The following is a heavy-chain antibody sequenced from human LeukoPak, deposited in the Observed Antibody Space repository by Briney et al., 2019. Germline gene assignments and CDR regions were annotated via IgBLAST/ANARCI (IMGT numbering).Heavy chain of an antibody. CDR2: ISYDGSNK. CDR3: ARVGVNSGSYDY. D-gene: IGHD1-26*01. J-gene: IGHJ4*02. CDR1: GFTFSSYS. Sequence: GGSLRLSCAASGFTFSSYSMNWVRQAPGKGLEWVAVISYDGSNKYYADSVKGRFTISRDNSKNTLYLQMNSLRAEDTAVYYCARVGVNSGSYDYWGQGTLVTVSS. V-gene: IGHV3-30*03.